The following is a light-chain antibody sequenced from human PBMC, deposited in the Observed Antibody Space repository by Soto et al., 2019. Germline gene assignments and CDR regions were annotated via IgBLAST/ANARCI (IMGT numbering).Light chain of an antibody. J-gene: IGLJ3*02. V-gene: IGLV1-47*01. CDR3: AAGDDILSGLV. CDR1: SNNIGSNF. Sequence: QSVLTQPPSASGTPGQRVTISCSGSSNNIGSNFVYWYQQLPGMAPKLLIYRNNQRPSGVPDRFSGSKSGTSASLAISGLPYEDESDYYCAAGDDILSGLVFGGGTKLTVL. CDR2: RNN.